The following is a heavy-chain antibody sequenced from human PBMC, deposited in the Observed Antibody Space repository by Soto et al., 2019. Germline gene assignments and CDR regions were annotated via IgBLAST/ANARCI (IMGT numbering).Heavy chain of an antibody. J-gene: IGHJ6*03. CDR3: AKDAEVRYFDWSPLYYYYMDV. V-gene: IGHV3-23*01. D-gene: IGHD3-9*01. Sequence: PGESLKISCAASGFTFSSYWMSWVRQAPGKGLEWVSVISGSGGSTYYADSVKGRFTISRDNSKNTLYPQMNSLRAEDTAVYYCAKDAEVRYFDWSPLYYYYMDVWGKGTTVTVSS. CDR1: GFTFSSYW. CDR2: ISGSGGST.